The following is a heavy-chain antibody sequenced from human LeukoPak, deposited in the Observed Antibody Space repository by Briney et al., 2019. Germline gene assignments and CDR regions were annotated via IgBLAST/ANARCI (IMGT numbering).Heavy chain of an antibody. CDR3: TRGGTTYRYDYGFDY. D-gene: IGHD4-17*01. CDR2: TRNKANSYTT. CDR1: GFTFSDHY. Sequence: PGGSLRLSCAASGFTFSDHYMDWVRQAPGKGLEWVGRTRNKANSYTTEYAASVKGRFTISRDDSKNSLLLQMNSLRTEDTALYFCTRGGTTYRYDYGFDYWGQGTLVTVSS. J-gene: IGHJ4*02. V-gene: IGHV3-72*01.